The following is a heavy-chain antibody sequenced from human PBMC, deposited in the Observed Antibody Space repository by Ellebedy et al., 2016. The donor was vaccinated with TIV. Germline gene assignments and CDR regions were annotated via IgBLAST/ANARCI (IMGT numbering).Heavy chain of an antibody. CDR1: GFTFSSYA. V-gene: IGHV3-23*01. CDR2: ISNTGSRT. Sequence: GESLKISCAASGFTFSSYAMSWVHQAPGKGLEWVSTISNTGSRTYYADSVEGRFIISRDNSKKTLYLQMNSLRAEDTAVYYCAKGQLYCDYWGQGTLVTVS. J-gene: IGHJ4*02. D-gene: IGHD3-10*01. CDR3: AKGQLYCDY.